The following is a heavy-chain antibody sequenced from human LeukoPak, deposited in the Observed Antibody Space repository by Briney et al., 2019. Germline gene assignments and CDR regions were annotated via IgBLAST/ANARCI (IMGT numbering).Heavy chain of an antibody. Sequence: SETLSLTCTVSGGSISSGDYYWSWIRQPPGKGLEWIGYIYYSGSTYYNPSLKSRVTISVDTSKNQFSLKLSSVTAADTAVYYCARVKSYSSSWYYFDYWGQGTLVTVSS. CDR2: IYYSGST. CDR1: GGSISSGDYY. CDR3: ARVKSYSSSWYYFDY. V-gene: IGHV4-30-4*08. J-gene: IGHJ4*02. D-gene: IGHD6-13*01.